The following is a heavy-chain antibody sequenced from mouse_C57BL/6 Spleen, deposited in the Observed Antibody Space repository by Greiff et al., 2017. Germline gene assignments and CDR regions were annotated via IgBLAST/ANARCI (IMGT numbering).Heavy chain of an antibody. CDR3: ARTSYYYGGGWNAMDY. Sequence: VQLQQSGAELMKPGASVKLSCKATGYTFTGYWIEWVKQRPGHGLEWIGEILPGSGSTNYNEKFKGKATFTVDTSSNTAYMQLSSLTTEDSAIYYCARTSYYYGGGWNAMDYWGQGTSVTVSS. D-gene: IGHD1-1*01. V-gene: IGHV1-9*01. J-gene: IGHJ4*01. CDR2: ILPGSGST. CDR1: GYTFTGYW.